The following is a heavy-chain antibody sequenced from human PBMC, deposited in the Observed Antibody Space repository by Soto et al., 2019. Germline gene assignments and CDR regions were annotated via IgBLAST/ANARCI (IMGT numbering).Heavy chain of an antibody. CDR3: ARRRFSGALYGMDV. J-gene: IGHJ6*02. Sequence: SETLSLTCTVSGGSISSRSYYWGWTRQPPGKGREGIGTIFYSGSTDYSPCLKRRVTISLDTSENQLSLKLSSVTAADTAVYYCARRRFSGALYGMDVWGQGTTVTVSS. CDR2: IFYSGST. V-gene: IGHV4-39*01. CDR1: GGSISSRSYY. D-gene: IGHD3-10*01.